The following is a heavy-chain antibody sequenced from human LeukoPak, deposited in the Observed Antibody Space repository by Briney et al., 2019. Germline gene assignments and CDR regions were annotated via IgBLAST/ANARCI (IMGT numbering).Heavy chain of an antibody. CDR1: GGSISSYY. J-gene: IGHJ5*02. Sequence: TPSETLSLTCTVSGGSISSYYWSWIRQTPGKGLEWIGYIYYSGSTNYNPSLKSRVTISVDTSKNQFSLKLSSATAADTAVYYCAREPRPGYCSGGSCFDWFDPWGQGTLVTVSS. CDR2: IYYSGST. CDR3: AREPRPGYCSGGSCFDWFDP. D-gene: IGHD2-15*01. V-gene: IGHV4-59*01.